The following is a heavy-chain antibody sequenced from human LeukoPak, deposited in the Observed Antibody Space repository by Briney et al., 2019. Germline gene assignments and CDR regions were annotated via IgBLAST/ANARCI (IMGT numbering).Heavy chain of an antibody. V-gene: IGHV3-23*01. CDR3: AHGGGSQFPA. CDR1: GFTFSDYA. J-gene: IGHJ5*02. Sequence: QTGGSLRLSCAASGFTFSDYAMSWVRQAPGKGLDWVSTVSGGGGPSIFYYADSVKARFTISRDNSKNTIYLQMNSLRADDTAIYHCAHGGGSQFPAWGQGTLVVVSS. D-gene: IGHD5-24*01. CDR2: VSGGGGPSIF.